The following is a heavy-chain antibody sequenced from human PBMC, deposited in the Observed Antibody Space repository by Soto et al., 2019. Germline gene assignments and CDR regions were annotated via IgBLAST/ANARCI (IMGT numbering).Heavy chain of an antibody. CDR2: VYYTGST. V-gene: IGHV4-59*01. D-gene: IGHD6-19*01. J-gene: IGHJ4*02. CDR1: SGSISGSS. CDR3: ARSVAVPGAHIDY. Sequence: HSGSLSLSCGLSSGSISGSSWSWIRKSPGKGLEWLGYVYYTGSTNYSPSLRSRVSISVDTSKNEFSLRLSSVTAADTAVYFCARSVAVPGAHIDYWGQGTHVTVSS.